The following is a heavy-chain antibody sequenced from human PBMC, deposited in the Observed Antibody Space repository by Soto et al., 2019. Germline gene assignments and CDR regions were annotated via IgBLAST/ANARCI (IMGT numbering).Heavy chain of an antibody. CDR3: AKDSAFYYYNYGMDV. CDR1: AFTFSNYA. J-gene: IGHJ6*02. V-gene: IGHV3-30-3*01. Sequence: QVQLVESGGGVVQPGRSLRLSCVASAFTFSNYAMHGVRQAPGKGREGGAVITDNGNNKYYAASVKGRFTISRDNSKNTLYLEMSSLRAEDTAMYYCAKDSAFYYYNYGMDVWGQGTTVTVSS. CDR2: ITDNGNNK.